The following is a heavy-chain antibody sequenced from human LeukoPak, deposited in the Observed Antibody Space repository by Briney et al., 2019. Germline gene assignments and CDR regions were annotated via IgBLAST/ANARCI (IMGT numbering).Heavy chain of an antibody. J-gene: IGHJ5*02. CDR3: ARDRYSSGWYDTNWFDP. CDR2: ISDDGINK. D-gene: IGHD6-19*01. V-gene: IGHV3-30-3*01. Sequence: GGSLRLSCAASGFTFSSYAMHWVRQAPGKGLECVAVISDDGINKYYADSVKGRFTISRDNSKNTLYLQMNSLRAEDTAVYFCARDRYSSGWYDTNWFDPWGQGALVTVSS. CDR1: GFTFSSYA.